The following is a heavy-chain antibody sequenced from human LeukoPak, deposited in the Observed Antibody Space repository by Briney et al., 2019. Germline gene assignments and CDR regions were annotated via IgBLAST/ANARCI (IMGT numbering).Heavy chain of an antibody. V-gene: IGHV3-7*01. CDR1: GFTFISYW. CDR2: IKQDGSEK. J-gene: IGHJ4*02. CDR3: ARIAVAATVDY. D-gene: IGHD6-19*01. Sequence: PGGSLRLSCAASGFTFISYWMSWVRQAPGKGLEWVANIKQDGSEKYYVDSVKGRFTISRDNAKNSLYLQMNSLRAEDTAVYYCARIAVAATVDYWGQGTLVTVSS.